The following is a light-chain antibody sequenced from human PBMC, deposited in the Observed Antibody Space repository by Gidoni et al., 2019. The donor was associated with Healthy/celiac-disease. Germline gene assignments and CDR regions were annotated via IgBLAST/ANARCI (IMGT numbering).Light chain of an antibody. CDR2: DVS. CDR1: SSDVGGYNY. V-gene: IGLV2-14*01. Sequence: QSALTQPASVSRSPGQSITISCTGTSSDVGGYNYVSWYQQHPGKPPKLMIYDVSNRPSGVSNPFSGSKSGNTASLTISGLQAEDEADYYCSSYTSSSVVFGGGTKLTVL. J-gene: IGLJ2*01. CDR3: SSYTSSSVV.